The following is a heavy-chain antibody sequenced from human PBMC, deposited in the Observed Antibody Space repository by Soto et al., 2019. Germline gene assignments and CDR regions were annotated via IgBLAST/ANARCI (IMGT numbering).Heavy chain of an antibody. Sequence: LRLSCAAAGFTFSSYWMSWVRQAPGKGLEWVANIKQDGSEKYYVDSVKGRFTISRDNAKNSLYLQMNSLRAEDTAVYYCARDGTGYSCSWYEGHWFDPWGQGTLVTVSS. D-gene: IGHD6-13*01. CDR2: IKQDGSEK. V-gene: IGHV3-7*03. CDR1: GFTFSSYW. J-gene: IGHJ5*02. CDR3: ARDGTGYSCSWYEGHWFDP.